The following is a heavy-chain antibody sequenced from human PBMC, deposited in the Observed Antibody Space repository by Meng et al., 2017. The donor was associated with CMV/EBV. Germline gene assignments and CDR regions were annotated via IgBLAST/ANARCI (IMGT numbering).Heavy chain of an antibody. J-gene: IGHJ6*02. Sequence: GESLKISCAASGFTFSNAWMSWVRQAPGKGLEWVGRIKSKTDGGTTDYAAPVKGRFTISRDDSKNTLYLQMNSLKTEDTAVYYCTTDPTEYCSSTSCYNYYYYGMDVWGQETTVTVSS. CDR3: TTDPTEYCSSTSCYNYYYYGMDV. D-gene: IGHD2-2*02. V-gene: IGHV3-15*01. CDR2: IKSKTDGGTT. CDR1: GFTFSNAW.